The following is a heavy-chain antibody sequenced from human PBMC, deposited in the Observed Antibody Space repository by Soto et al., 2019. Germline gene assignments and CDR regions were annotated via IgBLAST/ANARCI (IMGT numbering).Heavy chain of an antibody. CDR1: GGTFSSYT. V-gene: IGHV1-69*04. D-gene: IGHD3-16*02. J-gene: IGHJ5*02. Sequence: KVSCKASGGTFSSYTISWVRQAPGQGLEWMGRIIPNLGIANYAQKFQGRVTITADKSTSTAYMELSSLRSEDTAVYYCAREITFGGVIVIPSLRNWFDPWGQGTLVTVSS. CDR2: IIPNLGIA. CDR3: AREITFGGVIVIPSLRNWFDP.